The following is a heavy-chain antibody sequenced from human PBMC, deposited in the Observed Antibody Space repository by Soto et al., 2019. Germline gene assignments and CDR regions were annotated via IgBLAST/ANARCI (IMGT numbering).Heavy chain of an antibody. CDR3: APTRPQDDYDRSGPDAFNI. CDR2: IDWDDDK. Sequence: SGPTLVNPTQTLTLTCTFSGFSLSTSGMRVSWIRQPPGKALEWLARIDWDDDKFYSTSLKTRLTISKDTSKNQVVLTMTNMDPFHTATYYCAPTRPQDDYDRSGPDAFNIWGQGTMVTV. CDR1: GFSLSTSGMR. J-gene: IGHJ3*02. V-gene: IGHV2-70*04. D-gene: IGHD3-22*01.